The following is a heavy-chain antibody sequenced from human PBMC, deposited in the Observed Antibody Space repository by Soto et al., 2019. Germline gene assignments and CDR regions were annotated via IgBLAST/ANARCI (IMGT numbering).Heavy chain of an antibody. CDR3: ARAVVVTAATAVGNWFDP. V-gene: IGHV4-61*01. J-gene: IGHJ5*02. D-gene: IGHD2-2*01. CDR1: GVSVSSGSYY. Sequence: ETLSLTCPVSGVSVSSGSYYGSWIRQPPGKGLEWIGYIYYSGSTNYNPSLKSRVTISVDTSKNQFSLKLSSVTAADTAVYYCARAVVVTAATAVGNWFDPWGQGTLVTVYS. CDR2: IYYSGST.